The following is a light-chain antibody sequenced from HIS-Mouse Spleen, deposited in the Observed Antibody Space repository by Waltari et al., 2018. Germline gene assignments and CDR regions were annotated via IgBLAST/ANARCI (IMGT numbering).Light chain of an antibody. CDR3: SSYTSSSTLYV. CDR1: SSDVGGYNY. J-gene: IGLJ1*01. CDR2: EVS. Sequence: QSALTQPASVSGSPGQSITISCTGTSSDVGGYNYVSWYQQHPGKAPKRMIYEVSKRPYGVSKRCSGSKSGNTASLTISGLQAEDEADYYCSSYTSSSTLYVFGTGTKVTVL. V-gene: IGLV2-14*01.